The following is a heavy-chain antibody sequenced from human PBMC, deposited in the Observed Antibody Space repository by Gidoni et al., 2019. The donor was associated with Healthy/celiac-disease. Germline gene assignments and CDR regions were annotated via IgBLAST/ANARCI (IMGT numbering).Heavy chain of an antibody. Sequence: EVQLVESGGGLVKPGGSLRLSCAASGFPFSSYSMNWVRQAPGKGLEWVSSISSSGSTIYYADSVKGRFTISRDNAKNSLYLQMNSLRAEDTAVYYCAREADIVVVPAAYWRVGMDVWGQGTTVTVSS. D-gene: IGHD2-2*01. CDR3: AREADIVVVPAAYWRVGMDV. V-gene: IGHV3-21*01. CDR1: GFPFSSYS. J-gene: IGHJ6*02. CDR2: ISSSGSTI.